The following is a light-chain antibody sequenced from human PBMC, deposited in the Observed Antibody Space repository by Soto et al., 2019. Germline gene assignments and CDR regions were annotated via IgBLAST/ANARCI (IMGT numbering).Light chain of an antibody. V-gene: IGLV1-47*01. Sequence: QSVLTQPPSASGTPGQRVTISCSGSTSNIGTNYAYWYQQLPGTAPKLLIYQNNQRPSGVPDRFSGSKSGTSASLAISGLRSEDEADYYCATWDDSLSGVVFGGGTKVTVL. J-gene: IGLJ2*01. CDR1: TSNIGTNY. CDR3: ATWDDSLSGVV. CDR2: QNN.